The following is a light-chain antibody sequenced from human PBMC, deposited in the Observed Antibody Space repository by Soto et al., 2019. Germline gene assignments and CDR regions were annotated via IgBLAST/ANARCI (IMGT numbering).Light chain of an antibody. V-gene: IGLV1-44*01. CDR1: SSNIGSNT. CDR3: AAWDDSLNAWV. Sequence: QPVLTQPPSAPGTPGQRVTISCSGRSSNIGSNTVNWYQQLPGTAPKLLLYRNNQRPSGVPDRFSGSKSGTSASLAISGLQSEDEAEYYCAAWDDSLNAWVFGGGTKVTVL. CDR2: RNN. J-gene: IGLJ3*02.